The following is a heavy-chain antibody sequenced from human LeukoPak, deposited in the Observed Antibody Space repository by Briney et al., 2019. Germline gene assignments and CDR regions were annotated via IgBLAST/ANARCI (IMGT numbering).Heavy chain of an antibody. CDR3: ARDRGIAAAGTGFDY. CDR1: GFTFSSYA. J-gene: IGHJ4*02. Sequence: GGSLRLSCAASGFTFSSYAMHWVRQAPGKGLEWVAVISYDGSNKYYADSVKGRFTISRDNSKNTLYLQMNSLRAEDTAVYYCARDRGIAAAGTGFDYWGQGTLVTVSS. CDR2: ISYDGSNK. V-gene: IGHV3-30-3*01. D-gene: IGHD6-13*01.